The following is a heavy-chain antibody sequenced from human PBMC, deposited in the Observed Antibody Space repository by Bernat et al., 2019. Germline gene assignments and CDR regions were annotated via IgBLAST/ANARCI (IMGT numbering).Heavy chain of an antibody. Sequence: QITLKESGPTLVNPTQTLTLTCTFSGFSLTTRGVGVGWIRQPPGKALEWLGLIYWDDDKRYRPSLRSRLTLTKDTSRNHVVLSITNMDPDDTGTYDCAHRLYRMSGWNYGRFDYWGQGTQVTVSS. CDR2: IYWDDDK. V-gene: IGHV2-5*02. J-gene: IGHJ4*02. CDR1: GFSLTTRGVG. CDR3: AHRLYRMSGWNYGRFDY. D-gene: IGHD1-7*01.